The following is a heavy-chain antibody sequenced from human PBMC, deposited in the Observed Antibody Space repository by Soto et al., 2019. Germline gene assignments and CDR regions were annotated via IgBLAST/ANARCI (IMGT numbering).Heavy chain of an antibody. CDR2: IWYDGSNK. Sequence: QVQLVESGGGVVQPGRSLRLSCAASGFTFSSYGMHWVRQAPGKGLEGVAVIWYDGSNKYYADSVKGRFTISRDNSKNPRYLQMNRLIAEDTAVYYCARDMVRGLTKYYFDYWGQGTLVTVSS. CDR3: ARDMVRGLTKYYFDY. D-gene: IGHD3-10*01. V-gene: IGHV3-33*01. CDR1: GFTFSSYG. J-gene: IGHJ4*02.